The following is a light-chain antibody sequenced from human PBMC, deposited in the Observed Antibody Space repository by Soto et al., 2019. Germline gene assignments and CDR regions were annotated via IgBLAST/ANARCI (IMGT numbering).Light chain of an antibody. Sequence: VLTQSPGTLSLSPGERATLSCRASESVSNNWLAWYQQKPGQTPRLVIYDTSRRATGIPDRFSGSGSGTDFTLTISRLEPEDFAVYYCQQYDRSKTFGRGTKVESK. CDR2: DTS. CDR3: QQYDRSKT. J-gene: IGKJ1*01. V-gene: IGKV3-20*01. CDR1: ESVSNNW.